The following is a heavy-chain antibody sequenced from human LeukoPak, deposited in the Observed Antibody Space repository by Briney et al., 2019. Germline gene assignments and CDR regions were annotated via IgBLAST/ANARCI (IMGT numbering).Heavy chain of an antibody. J-gene: IGHJ5*02. V-gene: IGHV1-18*01. CDR3: ARGRLQLERLRFDP. D-gene: IGHD1-1*01. Sequence: ASVKVSCKASGYTFTSYGISWVRQAPGQGLEWMRWISAYNGNTNYAQKLQGRVTMTTDTSTSTAYMELRSLRSDDTAVYYCARGRLQLERLRFDPWGQGTLVTVSS. CDR2: ISAYNGNT. CDR1: GYTFTSYG.